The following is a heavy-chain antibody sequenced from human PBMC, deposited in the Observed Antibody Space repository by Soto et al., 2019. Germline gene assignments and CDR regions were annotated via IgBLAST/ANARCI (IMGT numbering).Heavy chain of an antibody. V-gene: IGHV4-39*01. D-gene: IGHD3-9*01. CDR1: GGTMRSRRYY. CDR3: ARGYDILTGPLDY. J-gene: IGHJ4*02. Sequence: SERMALTCTVSGGTMRSRRYYWGWISQPPGKGLEWIGIIYYSGSTYYNPSLKSRVTISVDTSKSQFSLNLNSVTAADTAVYYCARGYDILTGPLDYWGPGTLVTVSS. CDR2: IYYSGST.